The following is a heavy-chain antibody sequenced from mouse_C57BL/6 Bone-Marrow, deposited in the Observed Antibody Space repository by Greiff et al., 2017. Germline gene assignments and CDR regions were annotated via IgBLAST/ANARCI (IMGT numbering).Heavy chain of an antibody. V-gene: IGHV1-64*01. D-gene: IGHD1-1*02. J-gene: IGHJ1*03. CDR2: IHPNSGST. CDR1: GYTFTSYW. Sequence: QVQLQQPGAELVKPGASVKLSCKASGYTFTSYWMHWVKQRPGQGLEWIGMIHPNSGSTNYNEKFKSKATLTVDKSSSTAYMQLSSLTSEDSAVYYCARRGIGSHWYVDVWGTGTTVTVSS. CDR3: ARRGIGSHWYVDV.